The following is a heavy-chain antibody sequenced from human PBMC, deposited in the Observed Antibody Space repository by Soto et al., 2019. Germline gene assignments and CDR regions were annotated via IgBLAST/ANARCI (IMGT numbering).Heavy chain of an antibody. J-gene: IGHJ6*02. D-gene: IGHD5-18*01. CDR1: GYSFTSYW. CDR3: GSPGGYSYGYDYYYGMDV. V-gene: IGHV5-51*01. CDR2: IYPGDSDT. Sequence: GESLKISCKGSGYSFTSYWIGWVRQMPGKGLEWMGTIYPGDSDTRYSPSFQGQVTISADKSISTAYLQWSSLKASDTAMYYCGSPGGYSYGYDYYYGMDVWGQGTTVTVSS.